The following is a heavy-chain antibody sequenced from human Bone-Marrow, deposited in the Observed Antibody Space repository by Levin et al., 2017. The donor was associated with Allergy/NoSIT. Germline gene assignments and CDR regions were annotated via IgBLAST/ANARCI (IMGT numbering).Heavy chain of an antibody. J-gene: IGHJ6*02. CDR3: ARLGPSGYSYGSRPYYYGMDV. D-gene: IGHD5-18*01. V-gene: IGHV4-39*01. Sequence: NASETLSLTCTVSGGSISSSSYYWGWIRQPPGKGLEWIGSIYYSGSTYYNPSLKSRVTISVDTSKNQFSLKLSSVTAADTAVYYCARLGPSGYSYGSRPYYYGMDVWGQGTTVTVSS. CDR2: IYYSGST. CDR1: GGSISSSSYY.